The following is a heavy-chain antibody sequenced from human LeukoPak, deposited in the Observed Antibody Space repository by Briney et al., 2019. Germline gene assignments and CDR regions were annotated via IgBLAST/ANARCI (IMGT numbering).Heavy chain of an antibody. CDR1: GASLSSYS. V-gene: IGHV4-59*01. Sequence: PSETLSLTCTVSGASLSSYSWSGGRQPPGKGLEWVGHILYGGSTNYNPSLKSRVTISLDTPKNHFSLKLSSVTAADTAMYYWARGSSYFDYWGQGTLVTVSS. J-gene: IGHJ4*02. CDR2: ILYGGST. D-gene: IGHD6-6*01. CDR3: ARGSSYFDY.